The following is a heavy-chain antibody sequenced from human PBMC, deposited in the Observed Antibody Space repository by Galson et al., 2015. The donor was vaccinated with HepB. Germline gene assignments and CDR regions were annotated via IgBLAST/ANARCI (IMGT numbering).Heavy chain of an antibody. V-gene: IGHV1-46*01. CDR1: GYTFTSCF. J-gene: IGHJ4*02. CDR3: ARGLGDWLPPPDY. CDR2: INPSGGTT. D-gene: IGHD2-21*02. Sequence: SVKVSCKASGYTFTSCFIHWVRQAPGQGPEWMGIINPSGGTTTYAQKLQGRVTLTRDTSTSTAYMELSSLTSEDTAMYYCARGLGDWLPPPDYWGQGTLITVSS.